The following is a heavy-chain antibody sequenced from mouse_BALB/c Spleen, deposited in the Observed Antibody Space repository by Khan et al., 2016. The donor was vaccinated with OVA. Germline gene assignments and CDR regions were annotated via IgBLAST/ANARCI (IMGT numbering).Heavy chain of an antibody. D-gene: IGHD2-1*01. J-gene: IGHJ2*01. V-gene: IGHV1-5*01. CDR3: TRTGFVNYEIWDY. CDR1: GYTFSSYW. CDR2: IYPGNSDT. Sequence: VQLQQPGTVLARPGASVKMSCKASGYTFSSYWMHWVKQRPGQGLEWIGTIYPGNSDTNYNQKFKGTSKLTAVTSTSTAYMELNSLTNEDSAFYYFTRTGFVNYEIWDYWGQGTTLTVSS.